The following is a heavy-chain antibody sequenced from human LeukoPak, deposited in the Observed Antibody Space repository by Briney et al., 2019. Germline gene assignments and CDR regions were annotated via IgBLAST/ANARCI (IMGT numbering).Heavy chain of an antibody. V-gene: IGHV3-21*04. CDR3: ARKNDSDAFDI. Sequence: GGSLRLSCAASGFTFSSYSMNWVRQAPGKGLEWVSSISSSSSYIYYADSVKGRFTISRDNAKNSLYLQMNSLRAEDTAVYYCARKNDSDAFDIWGQGTMVTVSS. D-gene: IGHD3-16*01. J-gene: IGHJ3*02. CDR1: GFTFSSYS. CDR2: ISSSSSYI.